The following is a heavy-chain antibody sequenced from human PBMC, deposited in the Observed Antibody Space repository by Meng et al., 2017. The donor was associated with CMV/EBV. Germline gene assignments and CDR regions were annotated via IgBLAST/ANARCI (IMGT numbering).Heavy chain of an antibody. CDR2: INHSGST. J-gene: IGHJ6*04. Sequence: SETLSLTCAVYGGSFSGYYWSWIRQPPGKGLEWIGEINHSGSTNYNPSLKSRVTISVDTSKNQFSLKLSSVTAADTAVYYCARGGGGRTNRGMDVWGKGTTVTVSS. V-gene: IGHV4-34*01. CDR1: GGSFSGYY. CDR3: ARGGGGRTNRGMDV. D-gene: IGHD1-14*01.